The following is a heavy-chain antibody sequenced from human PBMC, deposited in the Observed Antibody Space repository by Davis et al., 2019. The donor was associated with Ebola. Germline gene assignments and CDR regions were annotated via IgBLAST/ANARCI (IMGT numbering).Heavy chain of an antibody. D-gene: IGHD3-22*01. CDR2: ISGSGGST. CDR1: GFTFSSYA. CDR3: AKEEYYYDSSGYSIYFDY. V-gene: IGHV3-23*01. J-gene: IGHJ4*02. Sequence: GGSLRLSCAISGFTFSSYAMHWVRQAPGKGLEWVSAISGSGGSTYYADSVKGRFTISRDNSKNTLYLQMNSLRAEDTAVYYCAKEEYYYDSSGYSIYFDYWGQGTLVTVSS.